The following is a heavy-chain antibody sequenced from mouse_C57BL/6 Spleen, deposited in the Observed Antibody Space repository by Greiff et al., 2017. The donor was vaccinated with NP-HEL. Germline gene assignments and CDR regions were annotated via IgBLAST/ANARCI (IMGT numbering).Heavy chain of an antibody. CDR1: GYTFTSYW. CDR2: INPSNGGT. J-gene: IGHJ1*03. CDR3: AGEHRNYEYFDV. V-gene: IGHV1-53*01. D-gene: IGHD2-5*01. Sequence: VQLQQSGTELVKPGASVKLSCKASGYTFTSYWMHWVKQRPGQGLEWIGNINPSNGGTNYNEKFKSKATLTVDKSSSTAYMQLSSLTSEDSAVYYCAGEHRNYEYFDVWGTGTTVTVSS.